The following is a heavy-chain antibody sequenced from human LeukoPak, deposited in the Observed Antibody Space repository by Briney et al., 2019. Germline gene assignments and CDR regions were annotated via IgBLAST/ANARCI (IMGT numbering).Heavy chain of an antibody. J-gene: IGHJ5*02. CDR3: AKSKDLIQFDP. Sequence: ASVKVSCKASGYTFASSDINWVRQATGQGLEWMGWMNPNSGNTGYAQKFQGRVTMTRNTAINTAYMELTSLRFEDTAVYYCAKSKDLIQFDPWGQGTLVTVSS. CDR1: GYTFASSD. CDR2: MNPNSGNT. V-gene: IGHV1-8*01. D-gene: IGHD5-18*01.